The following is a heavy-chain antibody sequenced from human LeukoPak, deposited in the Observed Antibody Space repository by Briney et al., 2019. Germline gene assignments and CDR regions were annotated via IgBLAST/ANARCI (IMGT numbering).Heavy chain of an antibody. CDR1: GYTFTSYY. D-gene: IGHD3-10*01. V-gene: IGHV1-46*01. CDR3: ARAGGSGSLPLFLRYGMDV. Sequence: ASVKVSCKASGYTFTSYYMHWVRQAPGQGLEWMGIINPSGGSTSYAQKFQGRVTMTRDTSTSTVYMELSSLRSEDTAVYYCARAGGSGSLPLFLRYGMDVWGQGTTVTVSS. J-gene: IGHJ6*02. CDR2: INPSGGST.